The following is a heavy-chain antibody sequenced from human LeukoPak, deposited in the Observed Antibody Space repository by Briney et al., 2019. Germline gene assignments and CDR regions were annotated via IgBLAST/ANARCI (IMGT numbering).Heavy chain of an antibody. Sequence: SETLSLTCTVSGGSVNRGSYYWTWIRQPPGKGLEWIGYVSYTGSTNYNPSLKSRVTISLDTSKNQISLKLSSVTAADSALYYCATRPPEDPFFPYFDYWGQGTLVTVSS. CDR3: ATRPPEDPFFPYFDY. CDR1: GGSVNRGSYY. J-gene: IGHJ4*02. V-gene: IGHV4-61*01. CDR2: VSYTGST. D-gene: IGHD1-14*01.